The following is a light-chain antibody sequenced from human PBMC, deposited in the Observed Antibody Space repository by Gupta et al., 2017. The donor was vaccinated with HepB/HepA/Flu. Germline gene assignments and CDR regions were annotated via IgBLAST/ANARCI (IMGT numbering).Light chain of an antibody. Sequence: IVMTQSPDYLAVSLGERATINCKSSQSVLYSSNNKNYLAWYQQKPGQPPKLLIYWASTRESGVPDRFSGSGSGTDFTLTISSLQAEDVAVYYCQQYYSTPNTFGQGTKLEIK. J-gene: IGKJ2*01. V-gene: IGKV4-1*01. CDR2: WAS. CDR3: QQYYSTPNT. CDR1: QSVLYSSNNKNY.